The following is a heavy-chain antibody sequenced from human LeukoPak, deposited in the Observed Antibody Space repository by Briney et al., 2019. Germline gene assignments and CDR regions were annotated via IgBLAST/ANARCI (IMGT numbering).Heavy chain of an antibody. CDR3: ARDLDYGEKSEDY. D-gene: IGHD4/OR15-4a*01. Sequence: ASVKVSCKASGYTFTVYYMHWVRQAPGQGLEWLGIINLSGGSTHYPQKFQDRVTMTRDTSTSTVYMELSSLRSEDTAVYYCARDLDYGEKSEDYWGQGTLVTVSS. CDR1: GYTFTVYY. CDR2: INLSGGST. J-gene: IGHJ4*02. V-gene: IGHV1-46*01.